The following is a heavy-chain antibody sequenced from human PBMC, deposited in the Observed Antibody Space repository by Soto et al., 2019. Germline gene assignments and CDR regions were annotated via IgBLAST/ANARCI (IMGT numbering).Heavy chain of an antibody. V-gene: IGHV1-3*01. Sequence: QVQLVQSGAEVKKPGASVKVSCKASGYTFTSYAMHWVRQAPGQRLEWMGWINAGNGNTKYSQKFQGRVTITRDTSASTAYMELSSLRSADTAVYYCARVGSDRSGPDYRGHVTLVTVSS. CDR3: ARVGSDRSGPDY. J-gene: IGHJ4*01. CDR2: INAGNGNT. CDR1: GYTFTSYA. D-gene: IGHD3-22*01.